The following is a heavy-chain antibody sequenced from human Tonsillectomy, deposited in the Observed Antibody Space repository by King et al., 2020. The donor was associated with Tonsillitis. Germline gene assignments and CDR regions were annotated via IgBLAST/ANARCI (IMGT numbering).Heavy chain of an antibody. CDR3: ARARFGYYMDV. CDR2: INYSGST. J-gene: IGHJ6*03. CDR1: GGSIRSYY. Sequence: QVQLQESGPGLVKPSETLSLTCTVSGGSIRSYYWSWIRQPPGKGLEWIGYINYSGSTNYNPSLKSRVTMSVDTSKSQFSLKLTSVTAADTAVYYCARARFGYYMDVWGKGTTVTVSS. D-gene: IGHD3-10*01. V-gene: IGHV4-59*01.